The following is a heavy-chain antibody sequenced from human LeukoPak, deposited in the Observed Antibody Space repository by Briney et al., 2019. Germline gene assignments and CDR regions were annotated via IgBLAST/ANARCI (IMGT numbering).Heavy chain of an antibody. Sequence: GESLRLSCAASGFTFSSYAMSWVRQAPGKGPEWISAITSSGGNTYNADSVKGRFTISRDNSKNTLYLQMNSLRAEDTAVYYCASHDSSGYYLYRYFTYWGQGHLVTVSS. J-gene: IGHJ4*02. CDR1: GFTFSSYA. CDR2: ITSSGGNT. CDR3: ASHDSSGYYLYRYFTY. D-gene: IGHD3-22*01. V-gene: IGHV3-23*01.